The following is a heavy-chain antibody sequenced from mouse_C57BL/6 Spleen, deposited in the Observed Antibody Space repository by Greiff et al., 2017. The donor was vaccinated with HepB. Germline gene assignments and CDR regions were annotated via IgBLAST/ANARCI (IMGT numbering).Heavy chain of an antibody. J-gene: IGHJ3*01. CDR1: GYTFTSYW. D-gene: IGHD2-2*01. CDR2: IHPNSGST. CDR3: VDYGSWFAY. V-gene: IGHV1-64*01. Sequence: QVQLKQPGAELVKPGASVKLSCKASGYTFTSYWMHWVKQRPGQGLEWIGMIHPNSGSTNYNEKFKSKATLTVDKSSSTAYMQLSSLTSEDSAVYYCVDYGSWFAYWGQGTLVTVSA.